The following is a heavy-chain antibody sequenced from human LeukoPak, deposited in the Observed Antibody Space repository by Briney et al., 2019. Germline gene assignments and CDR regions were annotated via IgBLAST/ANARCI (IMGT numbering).Heavy chain of an antibody. CDR1: GFSFSVYW. Sequence: GGSLRLSCAASGFSFSVYWMHWVRQAPGKGPVWVSRIKTDGSITDYADSVKGRFTISRDNAKNTLYLQMNSLRAEDTALYYCARAGGYSYGYVDYWGQGTLVTVSS. CDR2: IKTDGSIT. CDR3: ARAGGYSYGYVDY. D-gene: IGHD5-18*01. J-gene: IGHJ4*02. V-gene: IGHV3-74*01.